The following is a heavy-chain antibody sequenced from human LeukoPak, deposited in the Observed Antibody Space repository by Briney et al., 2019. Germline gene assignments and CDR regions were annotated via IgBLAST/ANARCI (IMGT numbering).Heavy chain of an antibody. D-gene: IGHD4-23*01. CDR3: LRVETYAYYDS. Sequence: GGSLRLSCAASGLTFSTHSMVWVRQATGKGLECVSYISSSSSTIYYAGAVKGRFTISRDNAENSVYLQMNSLRAEDTAVYYCLRVETYAYYDSWGQGTLVTVSS. CDR1: GLTFSTHS. J-gene: IGHJ4*02. V-gene: IGHV3-48*01. CDR2: ISSSSSTI.